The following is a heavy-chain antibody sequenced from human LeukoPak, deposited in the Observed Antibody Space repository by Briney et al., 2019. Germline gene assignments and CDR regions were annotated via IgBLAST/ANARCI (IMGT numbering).Heavy chain of an antibody. V-gene: IGHV3-20*04. CDR2: INWNGGST. D-gene: IGHD3-10*02. J-gene: IGHJ3*02. CDR1: GFTFEDYG. Sequence: PGGSLRLSCVVSGFTFEDYGINWVRQAPGKGLEWVSNINWNGGSTGYGDSVKGRFTISRDNAKNSVFLQMHSLRDDDTALYFCARDMLLDDAFDIWGQGTMVIVSS. CDR3: ARDMLLDDAFDI.